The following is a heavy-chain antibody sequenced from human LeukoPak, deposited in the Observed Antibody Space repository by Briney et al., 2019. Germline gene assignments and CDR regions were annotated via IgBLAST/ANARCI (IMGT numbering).Heavy chain of an antibody. CDR1: GFTFSSYG. Sequence: GGSLRLSCAASGFTFSSYGMHWVRQAPGKGLEWVAFIRYDGSNKYYADSVKGRFTISRDNSKNTLYLQMNSLRAEDTAVYYCASLGGSGPLVPWFDPWGQGTLVTVSS. D-gene: IGHD3-10*01. CDR3: ASLGGSGPLVPWFDP. CDR2: IRYDGSNK. V-gene: IGHV3-30*02. J-gene: IGHJ5*02.